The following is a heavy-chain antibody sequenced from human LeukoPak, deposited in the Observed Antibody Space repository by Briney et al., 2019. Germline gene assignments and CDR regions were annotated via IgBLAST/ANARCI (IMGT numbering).Heavy chain of an antibody. V-gene: IGHV4-31*03. CDR3: ARTGGEMATIPHFDY. CDR2: IYYSGST. CDR1: GGSISSGGYY. Sequence: SETLSLTCTVSGGSISSGGYYWSWIRQHPGKGLEWIGYIYYSGSTYYNPSLKSRVTISVDTSKNQFSLKLSSVTAADTAVYYCARTGGEMATIPHFDYWGQGTLVTVSS. J-gene: IGHJ4*02. D-gene: IGHD5-24*01.